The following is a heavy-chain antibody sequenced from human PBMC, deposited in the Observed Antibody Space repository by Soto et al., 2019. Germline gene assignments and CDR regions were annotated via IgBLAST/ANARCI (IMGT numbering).Heavy chain of an antibody. Sequence: SETLSLTCAVSSGSISSSNWWSWVRQPPGKGLEWIGEIYHSGSTNYNPSLKSRVTISVDKSKNQFSLKLSSVTAADTAVYYCARVGTEAYGEYQRNAFDIWGQGTMVTVSS. CDR3: ARVGTEAYGEYQRNAFDI. D-gene: IGHD4-17*01. CDR1: SGSISSSNW. J-gene: IGHJ3*02. CDR2: IYHSGST. V-gene: IGHV4-4*02.